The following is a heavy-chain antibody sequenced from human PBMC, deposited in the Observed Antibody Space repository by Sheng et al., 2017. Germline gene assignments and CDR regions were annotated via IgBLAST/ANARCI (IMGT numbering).Heavy chain of an antibody. J-gene: IGHJ5*02. D-gene: IGHD3-10*01. CDR3: AKGLARVGGSGSYLHNWFDP. CDR1: GFTFSSYA. Sequence: EVQLLESGGGLVQPGGSLRLSCAASGFTFSSYAMSWVRQAPGKGLEWVSAISGSGGSTYYADSVKGRFTISRDNSKNTLYLQMNSLRAEDTAVYYCAKGLARVGGSGSYLHNWFDPWGQGTLVTVSS. V-gene: IGHV3-23*01. CDR2: ISGSGGST.